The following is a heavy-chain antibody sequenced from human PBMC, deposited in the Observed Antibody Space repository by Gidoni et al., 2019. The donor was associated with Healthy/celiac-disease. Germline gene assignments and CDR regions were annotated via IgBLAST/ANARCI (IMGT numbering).Heavy chain of an antibody. V-gene: IGHV4-39*01. CDR1: RGSISSSSYY. CDR2: IYYSGSS. D-gene: IGHD1-26*01. J-gene: IGHJ4*02. CDR3: ARHYPLQWVAY. Sequence: QLQLPESDPGLVKPSETLSLTCTVSRGSISSSSYYWGWIRQPPGKGLEWIGSIYYSGSSYDNPSLKSRVTISVDTSKNQFSLKLSSVTAADTAVYYCARHYPLQWVAYWGQGTLVTVSS.